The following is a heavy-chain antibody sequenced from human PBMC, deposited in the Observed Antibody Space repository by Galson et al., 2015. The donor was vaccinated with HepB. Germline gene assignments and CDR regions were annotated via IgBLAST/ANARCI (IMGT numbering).Heavy chain of an antibody. V-gene: IGHV4-31*03. CDR2: IYYSGTT. J-gene: IGHJ6*03. Sequence: QVQLQESGPGLVKPSQTLSLACNVSGGSISSSSGYYWSWIRQHPGKGLQWLGYIYYSGTTYYNPSLKSRLTMSLDMSKNPFSLRLTSVTAADTAVYYCARGFRATIGYYYYYMDVWGKGTTVIVSS. CDR3: ARGFRATIGYYYYYMDV. D-gene: IGHD5-12*01. CDR1: GGSISSSSGYY.